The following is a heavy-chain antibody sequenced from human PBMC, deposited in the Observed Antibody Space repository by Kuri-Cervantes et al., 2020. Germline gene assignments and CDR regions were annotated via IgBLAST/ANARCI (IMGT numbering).Heavy chain of an antibody. CDR2: ISGSGGST. CDR3: ASPFRVSFDY. V-gene: IGHV3-23*01. CDR1: GFTFSSYA. Sequence: LSLTCAASGFTFSSYAMSWVRQAPGKGLEWVSAISGSGGSTYYADSVKGRFTISRDNSKNTLYLQMNSLRAEDTAVYYCASPFRVSFDYWGRGTLVTVSS. D-gene: IGHD3-10*01. J-gene: IGHJ4*02.